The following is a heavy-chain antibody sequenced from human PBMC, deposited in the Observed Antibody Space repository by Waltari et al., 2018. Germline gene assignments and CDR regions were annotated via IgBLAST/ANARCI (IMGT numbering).Heavy chain of an antibody. CDR2: ITGDGSGT. CDR3: ARYVVVTAGDY. Sequence: EVQLVESGGGLVQPGGSLRLSCEASGFTFSSYWMHLVRQVPGKGLVWVGRITGDGSGTTYAASVKGRFTISRDNAKNTLFLQMNSLRDEDTAVYYCARYVVVTAGDYWGQGTLVAVSS. J-gene: IGHJ4*02. V-gene: IGHV3-74*03. D-gene: IGHD2-21*02. CDR1: GFTFSSYW.